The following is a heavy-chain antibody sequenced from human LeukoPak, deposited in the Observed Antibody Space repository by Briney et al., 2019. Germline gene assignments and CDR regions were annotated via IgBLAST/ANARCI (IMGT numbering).Heavy chain of an antibody. CDR1: GYTFTGYY. Sequence: ASVKVSCKASGYTFTGYYMHWVRQAPGQGLEWMGWINPKRGDTNYAQKFQGRVTVTRDTSISTAYYCARTRGSHISMAYLDYWGQGTLVTVSS. CDR2: INPKRGDT. J-gene: IGHJ4*02. V-gene: IGHV1-2*02. CDR3: Y. D-gene: IGHD2/OR15-2a*01.